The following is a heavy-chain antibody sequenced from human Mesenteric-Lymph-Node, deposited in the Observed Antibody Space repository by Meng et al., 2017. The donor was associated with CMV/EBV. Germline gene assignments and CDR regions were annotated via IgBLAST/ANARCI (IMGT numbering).Heavy chain of an antibody. CDR1: LTFNNYA. CDR2: ISGSGGST. D-gene: IGHD1-26*01. Sequence: LTFNNYAMSWGRQAPGKGLEWVSGISGSGGSTYYADSVRGRFTISRDNSRNTLYMQMNSLRDEDTALYYCAKDSHLSWSGSGGFDYWGQGTLVTVSS. CDR3: AKDSHLSWSGSGGFDY. V-gene: IGHV3-23*01. J-gene: IGHJ4*02.